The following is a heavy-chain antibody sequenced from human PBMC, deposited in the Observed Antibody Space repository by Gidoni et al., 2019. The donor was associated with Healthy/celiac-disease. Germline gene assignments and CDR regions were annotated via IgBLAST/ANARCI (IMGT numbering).Heavy chain of an antibody. J-gene: IGHJ6*02. CDR2: ISYDGSNK. Sequence: QVQLVESGGGVVQPGRSLRLSCAASGFTFSSYGMHRVRQAPGKGLEWVAVISYDGSNKYYADSVKGRFTISRDNSKNTLYLQMNSLRAEDTAVYYCAKDRVYGSGSPYYYYYGMDVWGQGTTVTVSS. CDR3: AKDRVYGSGSPYYYYYGMDV. V-gene: IGHV3-30*18. CDR1: GFTFSSYG. D-gene: IGHD3-10*01.